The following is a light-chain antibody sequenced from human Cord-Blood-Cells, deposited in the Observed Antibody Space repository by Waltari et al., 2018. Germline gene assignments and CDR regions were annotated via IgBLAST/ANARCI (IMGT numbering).Light chain of an antibody. V-gene: IGLV1-44*01. J-gene: IGLJ3*02. CDR1: RSTVGGNT. CDR2: SNN. Sequence: QSVLTQPPSASVPPGQRVTITRSGSRSTVGGNTVHWYQQLPGTAHKPLIYSNNQRPSGVPDRFSGSKSGTSASLAISGLQSEDEADYYCAAWDDSLNGWVFGGGTKLTVL. CDR3: AAWDDSLNGWV.